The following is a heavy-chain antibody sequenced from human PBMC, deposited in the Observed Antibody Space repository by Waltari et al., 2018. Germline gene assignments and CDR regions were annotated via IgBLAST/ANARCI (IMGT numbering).Heavy chain of an antibody. J-gene: IGHJ6*02. CDR2: IYYSGST. CDR1: GGSISSYY. CDR3: ARGGYCSSTSCYAGYYYGMDV. Sequence: QVQLQESGPGLVKPSETLSLTCTVPGGSISSYYWSWIRPPPGQGLEWIGYIYYSGSTNYNPSLKSRVTISVDTSKNQFSLKLSSVTAADTAVYYCARGGYCSSTSCYAGYYYGMDVWGQGTTVTVSS. D-gene: IGHD2-2*03. V-gene: IGHV4-59*01.